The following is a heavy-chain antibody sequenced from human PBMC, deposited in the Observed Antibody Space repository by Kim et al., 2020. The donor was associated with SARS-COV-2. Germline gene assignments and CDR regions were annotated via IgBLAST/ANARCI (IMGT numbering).Heavy chain of an antibody. D-gene: IGHD5-18*01. CDR3: ARVGSAEWIQLWYGLGGMDV. Sequence: RFTISRDNSKNTLYLQMNSLRAEDTAVYYCARVGSAEWIQLWYGLGGMDVWGQGTTVTVSS. V-gene: IGHV3-30*07. J-gene: IGHJ6*02.